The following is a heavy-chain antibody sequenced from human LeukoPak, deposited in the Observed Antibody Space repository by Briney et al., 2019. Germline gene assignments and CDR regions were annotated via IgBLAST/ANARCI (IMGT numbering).Heavy chain of an antibody. CDR2: IRYDGSNK. Sequence: PGGSLRLSCAASGFTFSSYGMHWVRQAPGKGLEWVAFIRYDGSNKYYADSVKGRFTISRDNAKNSLFLQMNSLRGEDTGVYYCARENSGWEPDGPRGAFDIWGQGTTVTVSS. CDR3: ARENSGWEPDGPRGAFDI. CDR1: GFTFSSYG. D-gene: IGHD1-26*01. V-gene: IGHV3-30*02. J-gene: IGHJ3*02.